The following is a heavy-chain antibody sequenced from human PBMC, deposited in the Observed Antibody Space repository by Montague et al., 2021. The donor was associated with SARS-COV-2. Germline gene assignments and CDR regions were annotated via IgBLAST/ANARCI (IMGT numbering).Heavy chain of an antibody. V-gene: IGHV4-61*02. CDR3: AREGSGRGYYYYGMDV. J-gene: IGHJ6*02. CDR2: IYTSGST. CDR1: GGSISTSPYF. D-gene: IGHD3-10*01. Sequence: TLSLTCTVSGGSISTSPYFWGWIRQPAGKGLEWIGRIYTSGSTNYNPSLKSRVTISVDTSKNQFSLKLSSVTAADTAVYYCAREGSGRGYYYYGMDVWGQGTTVTVSS.